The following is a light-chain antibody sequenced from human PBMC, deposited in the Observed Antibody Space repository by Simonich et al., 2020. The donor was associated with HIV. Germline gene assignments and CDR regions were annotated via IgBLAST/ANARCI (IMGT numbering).Light chain of an antibody. Sequence: QSALTQPASVSGSPGQSITISCTGTSSYVGGYNYVSWYQQHPGKAPKLIIYDVSNRPSGVSNRFSGSKSGNPASLTISGLQAEDEADYYCSSYTSSSTLAVFGGGTQLTVL. V-gene: IGLV2-14*03. CDR3: SSYTSSSTLAV. CDR1: SSYVGGYNY. CDR2: DVS. J-gene: IGLJ7*01.